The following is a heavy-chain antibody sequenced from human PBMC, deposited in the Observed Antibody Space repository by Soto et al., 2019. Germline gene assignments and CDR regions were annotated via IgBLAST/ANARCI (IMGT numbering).Heavy chain of an antibody. CDR1: GYTFTSYG. J-gene: IGHJ4*02. CDR2: ISAHNGNT. V-gene: IGHV1-18*01. D-gene: IGHD1-1*01. CDR3: ARGRYGDY. Sequence: QVHLVQSGAEVKKPGASVKVSCKASGYTFTSYGITWVRQAPGQGLEWMGWISAHNGNTDYAQKLQGRVIVTRDTSTRPAYMELRSLISDDPAVYYCARGRYGDYWGQGALVTVSS.